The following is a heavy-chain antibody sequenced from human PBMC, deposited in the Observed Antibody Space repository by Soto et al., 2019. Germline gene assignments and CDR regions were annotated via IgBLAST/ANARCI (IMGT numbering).Heavy chain of an antibody. CDR3: ARLWSGSRIDY. D-gene: IGHD3-3*01. CDR1: GYTFNTYN. Sequence: QVQLVQSGAEVKKPGASVKVSCKASGYTFNTYNMYWVRQAPGQVLEWMGVINPSIGSTNYAQKFQGRVIMTRDPSTSTVYMELSTLRSDDTAVYYCARLWSGSRIDYWGQGTLVTVSS. J-gene: IGHJ4*02. CDR2: INPSIGST. V-gene: IGHV1-46*02.